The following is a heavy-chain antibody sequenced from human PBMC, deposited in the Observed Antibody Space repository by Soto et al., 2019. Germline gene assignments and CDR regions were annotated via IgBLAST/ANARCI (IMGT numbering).Heavy chain of an antibody. V-gene: IGHV3-33*01. CDR1: GFTFSSYG. Sequence: QVQLVESGGGVVQPERSLRLSCAASGFTFSSYGMHWVRQAPGKGLEWVAVIWYDGSNKYYADSVKGRFTISRDNSKNTLYLQMNGVRAEDTAFYYCAREGVLRPYDYYGMDVWGKWTTVTASS. CDR3: AREGVLRPYDYYGMDV. D-gene: IGHD3-10*01. J-gene: IGHJ6*04. CDR2: IWYDGSNK.